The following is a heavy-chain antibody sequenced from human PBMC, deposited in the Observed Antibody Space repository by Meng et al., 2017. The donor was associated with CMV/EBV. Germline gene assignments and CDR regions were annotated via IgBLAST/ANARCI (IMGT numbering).Heavy chain of an antibody. CDR3: AQGRQWLVL. CDR1: GFTFSDSY. J-gene: IGHJ4*02. CDR2: ISGSSSI. Sequence: QVQLVESGGGLVKPGGSLTLSFAASGFTFSDSYMSWIRQAPGQGLEWVSYISGSSSIDYADSVQGRFTISRDNGKNSLYLQMNSLRAEDTAVYYCAQGRQWLVLWGQGTLVTVSS. D-gene: IGHD6-19*01. V-gene: IGHV3-11*01.